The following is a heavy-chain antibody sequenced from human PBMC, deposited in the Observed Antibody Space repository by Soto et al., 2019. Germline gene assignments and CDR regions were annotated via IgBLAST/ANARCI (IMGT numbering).Heavy chain of an antibody. J-gene: IGHJ3*02. D-gene: IGHD6-19*01. Sequence: EVQLVESGGGVVRPGGSLRLSCAASGFTFEDHGMTWVRQVPGKGLEWVAEINWSGSSTSYADSVKGRFTISRDNAKNSLYLQMNSLRAEDTALYFCARDCGVAVAVDASDIWGQGTMVTVSS. V-gene: IGHV3-20*04. CDR1: GFTFEDHG. CDR2: INWSGSST. CDR3: ARDCGVAVAVDASDI.